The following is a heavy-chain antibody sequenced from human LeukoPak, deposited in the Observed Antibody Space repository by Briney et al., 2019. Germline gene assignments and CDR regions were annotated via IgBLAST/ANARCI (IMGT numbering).Heavy chain of an antibody. CDR3: AGGPYCSGGSCYSYNWFDP. V-gene: IGHV3-66*01. CDR2: IYSGGNT. CDR1: GFNVNNH. J-gene: IGHJ5*02. D-gene: IGHD2-15*01. Sequence: GGSLRLSCAATGFNVNNHLTWVSQAPGKGLEWVSFIYSGGNTDYADSVKGRFIISRDISKNTLNLQMNNLRVEDTAVYYCAGGPYCSGGSCYSYNWFDPWGQGTLVTVSS.